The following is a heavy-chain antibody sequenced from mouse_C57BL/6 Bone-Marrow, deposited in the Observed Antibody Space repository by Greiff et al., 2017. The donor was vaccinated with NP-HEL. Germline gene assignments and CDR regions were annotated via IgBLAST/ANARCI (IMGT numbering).Heavy chain of an antibody. J-gene: IGHJ2*01. D-gene: IGHD1-1*01. Sequence: LQLQQPGAELVKPGASVKMSCKASGYTFTSYWITWVKQRPGQGLEWIGDIYPGSGSTNYNEKFKSKATLTVDTSSSTAYMQLSSLTSEDSAVYYCARKRESIYYYGLDYWGQGTTLTVSS. CDR3: ARKRESIYYYGLDY. CDR2: IYPGSGST. V-gene: IGHV1-55*01. CDR1: GYTFTSYW.